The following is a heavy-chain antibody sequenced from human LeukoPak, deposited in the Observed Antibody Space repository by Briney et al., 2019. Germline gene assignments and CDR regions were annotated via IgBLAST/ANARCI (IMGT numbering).Heavy chain of an antibody. Sequence: SEALSLTRALSVYSISSGYYWGWIRQPPGKGLGWIGSIYHSGSTYYNPSLKSRVTISVDTSKNQFSLKLSSETAAGTAVYYCAREAGYYGSGFYYFDYWGQGTLVTVSS. CDR1: VYSISSGYY. J-gene: IGHJ4*02. CDR2: IYHSGST. CDR3: AREAGYYGSGFYYFDY. D-gene: IGHD3-10*01. V-gene: IGHV4-38-2*02.